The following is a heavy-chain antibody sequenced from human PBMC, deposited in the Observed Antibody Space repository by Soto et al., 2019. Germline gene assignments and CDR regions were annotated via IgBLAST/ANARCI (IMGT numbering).Heavy chain of an antibody. CDR2: IYYSGST. CDR1: GGSVSSGSYY. J-gene: IGHJ6*02. CDR3: ARDNRDSSGWYSPYGMDV. V-gene: IGHV4-61*01. Sequence: QVQLQESGPGLVKPSETLSLTCTVSGGSVSSGSYYWSWIRQPPGKGLEWIGYIYYSGSTNYNPSLKRRVTISVDTSKNQFSLKLSSVTAADTAVYYCARDNRDSSGWYSPYGMDVWGQGTTVTVSS. D-gene: IGHD6-19*01.